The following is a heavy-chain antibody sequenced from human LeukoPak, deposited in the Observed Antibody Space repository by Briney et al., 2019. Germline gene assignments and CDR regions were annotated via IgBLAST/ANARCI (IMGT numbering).Heavy chain of an antibody. D-gene: IGHD3-16*01. CDR3: ARVRYRLAETYIDY. Sequence: GASVKVSCKASGYTFTSYYMHWVRQDPAQGLEWMGIINPSGGSTSYTQKFQGRVTMTRGMSTSTVYMELSSLRSEDTAVYYCARVRYRLAETYIDYWGQGTLVTVSS. J-gene: IGHJ4*02. CDR2: INPSGGST. V-gene: IGHV1-46*01. CDR1: GYTFTSYY.